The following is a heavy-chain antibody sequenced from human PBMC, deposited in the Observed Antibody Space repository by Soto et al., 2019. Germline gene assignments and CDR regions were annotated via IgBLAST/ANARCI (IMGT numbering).Heavy chain of an antibody. CDR1: GYTFIIYG. J-gene: IGHJ6*02. Sequence: QVQLVQSGAEVKKPGASVKVSCETSGYTFIIYGISWVRQAPGQGLEWLGWISGHSGNRKFAEKFQDRVTMTADTSTNTVYMELRSLRSDDTAVYYCVRDAFPTITAAGVIPGDVWGQGTTVTVS. V-gene: IGHV1-18*01. CDR2: ISGHSGNR. CDR3: VRDAFPTITAAGVIPGDV. D-gene: IGHD6-13*01.